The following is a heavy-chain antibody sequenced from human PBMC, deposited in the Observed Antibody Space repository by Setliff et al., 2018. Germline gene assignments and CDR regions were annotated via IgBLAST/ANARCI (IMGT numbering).Heavy chain of an antibody. Sequence: LSLTCTVSGGSISSSSYYWGWIRQPPGKGLEWIGSIYYSGSTYYNPSLKSRVTISVDTSKNQFSLKLSSVTAADTAMYYCARRETYYNFWSGYYAYWGQGTLVTVSS. D-gene: IGHD3-3*01. CDR3: ARRETYYNFWSGYYAY. J-gene: IGHJ4*02. CDR2: IYYSGST. CDR1: GGSISSSSYY. V-gene: IGHV4-39*07.